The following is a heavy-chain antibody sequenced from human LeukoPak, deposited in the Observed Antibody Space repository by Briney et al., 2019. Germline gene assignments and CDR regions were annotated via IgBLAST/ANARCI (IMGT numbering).Heavy chain of an antibody. J-gene: IGHJ6*03. CDR2: ISAYNGNT. V-gene: IGHV1-18*01. D-gene: IGHD4-17*01. CDR3: ARRGGKNYGDYVLYYDYMDV. CDR1: GYTFTSYG. Sequence: ASVKVSCEASGYTFTSYGISWVRQAPGQGLEWMGWISAYNGNTNYAQNLQGRVTMTTDTSTSTAYMELRSLRSDDTAVYYCARRGGKNYGDYVLYYDYMDVWGKGTTVTVSS.